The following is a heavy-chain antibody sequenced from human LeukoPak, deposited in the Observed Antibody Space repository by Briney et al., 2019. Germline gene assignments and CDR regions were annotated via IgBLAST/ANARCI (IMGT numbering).Heavy chain of an antibody. D-gene: IGHD2-15*01. J-gene: IGHJ5*02. CDR3: VRDYFCSGGTCDDCFDP. CDR2: ISTYDHDT. CDR1: GYTFTNYG. Sequence: ASVKVSCKASGYTFTNYGISWVRQAPGQWLEWMAWISTYDHDTNYAQKFRGRVTMTTDTSTSTAYMELRSLGSDDTAVYYCVRDYFCSGGTCDDCFDPWGQGTLVTVSS. V-gene: IGHV1-18*01.